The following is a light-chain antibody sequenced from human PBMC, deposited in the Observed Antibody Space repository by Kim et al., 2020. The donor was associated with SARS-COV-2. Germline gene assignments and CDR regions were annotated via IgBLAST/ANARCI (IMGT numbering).Light chain of an antibody. V-gene: IGKV1-5*03. J-gene: IGKJ4*01. CDR1: QNIINW. CDR2: KAS. Sequence: DIQMTQSPSILPAAVGDRVTITCRASQNIINWLAWYQQKPGKDPQLLIYKASTLDSGVPSRFSGAGSGTEFTLNINSLHPDDFASYYCKQYVRYPLIFGGGTKVDIK. CDR3: KQYVRYPLI.